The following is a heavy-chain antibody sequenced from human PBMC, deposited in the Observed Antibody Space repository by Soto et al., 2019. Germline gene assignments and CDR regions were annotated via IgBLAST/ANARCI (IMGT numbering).Heavy chain of an antibody. V-gene: IGHV3-7*03. Sequence: GGSLRLSCAASGFTFSSYWMSWVRQAPGKGLEWVANIKQDGSEKYYVDSVKGRFTISRDNAKNSLYLQMNSRRAEDTAVYYCARVSEDIVVVPADDAFDIWGQGTMVTVSS. D-gene: IGHD2-2*01. CDR1: GFTFSSYW. J-gene: IGHJ3*02. CDR3: ARVSEDIVVVPADDAFDI. CDR2: IKQDGSEK.